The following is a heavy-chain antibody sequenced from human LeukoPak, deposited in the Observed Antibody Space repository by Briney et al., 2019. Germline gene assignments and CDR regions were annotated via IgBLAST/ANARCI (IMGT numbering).Heavy chain of an antibody. V-gene: IGHV3-23*01. D-gene: IGHD2-15*01. CDR3: AKKGHCSGGSCYSVLDYFDY. CDR2: ISGSGGST. J-gene: IGHJ4*02. Sequence: GGSLRLSCAASGFTFSSYAMSWVRQAPGKGLEWVSYISGSGGSTKYADSVTGRFTISRDNSKNTLYLQMNSLRAEDTAVYYCAKKGHCSGGSCYSVLDYFDYWGQGTLVTVSS. CDR1: GFTFSSYA.